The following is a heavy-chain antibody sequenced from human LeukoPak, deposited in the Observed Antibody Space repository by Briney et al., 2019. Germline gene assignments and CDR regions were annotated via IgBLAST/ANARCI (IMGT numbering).Heavy chain of an antibody. CDR3: VRGSPGYSSSWHAY. Sequence: GGSLRLSCAASGFMLSSTWMHWVRQAPGKGLVWVSRINSDATSTSYAASVRGRFTISRDDAKNTMYLQMNSLRAEDTAMYYCVRGSPGYSSSWHAYWGQGTLVTVSS. CDR1: GFMLSSTW. J-gene: IGHJ4*02. CDR2: INSDATST. D-gene: IGHD6-13*01. V-gene: IGHV3-74*01.